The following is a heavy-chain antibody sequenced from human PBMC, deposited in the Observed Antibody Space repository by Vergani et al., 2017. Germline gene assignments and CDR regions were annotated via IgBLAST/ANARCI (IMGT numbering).Heavy chain of an antibody. CDR1: GFALNRHA. CDR3: VKGRGVCAGDRCYGEDLDY. J-gene: IGHJ4*02. D-gene: IGHD2-2*01. V-gene: IGHV3-30*18. Sequence: QVQLVESGGGVVQPGTSLRLSCVVSGFALNRHAMYWVRQAPGKGVEWVVGISFDGTNEYYPDLVKGRFTISRDIAKNTLYLQVRSLRLEDTGVYHCVKGRGVCAGDRCYGEDLDYWGQGTPVTVSS. CDR2: ISFDGTNE.